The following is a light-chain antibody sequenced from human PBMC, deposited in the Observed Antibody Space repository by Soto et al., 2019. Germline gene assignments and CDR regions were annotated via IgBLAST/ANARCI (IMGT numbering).Light chain of an antibody. J-gene: IGLJ2*01. CDR1: SSDVGGYNY. CDR3: SSYAGSNKFL. CDR2: EVS. V-gene: IGLV2-8*01. Sequence: QSALTQPPSASGSPGQSVTISCTGTSSDVGGYNYVSWYQQHPGKAPKLMIYEVSNRPSGVPDRFSGSKSGNTASLTVSGLQAEDEADYYCSSYAGSNKFLFGGGTKLTVL.